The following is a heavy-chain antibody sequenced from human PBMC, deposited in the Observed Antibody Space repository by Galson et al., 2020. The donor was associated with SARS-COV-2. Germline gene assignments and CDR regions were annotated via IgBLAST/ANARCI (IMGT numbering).Heavy chain of an antibody. J-gene: IGHJ4*02. CDR1: GCTFSSYS. CDR3: ARDQLGAYGDCGLGGGPVVGY. Sequence: GGSLRLSCAASGCTFSSYSMNWVRQPPGNGLGWDSSIRSSSSYIYYEDSVKGRFTISRDNAKNTLYLQMNSLRAEDTAVYYCARDQLGAYGDCGLGGGPVVGYWGQGALVTVSS. V-gene: IGHV3-21*01. D-gene: IGHD4-17*01. CDR2: IRSSSSYI.